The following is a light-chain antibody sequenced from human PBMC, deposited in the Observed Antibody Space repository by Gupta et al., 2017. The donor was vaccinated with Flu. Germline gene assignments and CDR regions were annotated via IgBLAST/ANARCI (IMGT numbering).Light chain of an antibody. CDR1: SSDIGSFDL. CDR3: SSYVGDHTYV. J-gene: IGLJ1*01. Sequence: QSALTQPASVSGSPGQSITISCTGTSSDIGSFDLVSWFQKYPGKAPQVIIYEVKRRPSGISDRFSGSKSRNTASLTITGLQAEDEADYYCSSYVGDHTYVFGSGTKVIVL. CDR2: EVK. V-gene: IGLV2-23*02.